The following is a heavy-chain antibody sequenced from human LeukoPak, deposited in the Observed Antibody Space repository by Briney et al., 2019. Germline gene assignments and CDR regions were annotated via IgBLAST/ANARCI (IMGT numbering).Heavy chain of an antibody. V-gene: IGHV3-48*01. J-gene: IGHJ4*02. CDR2: ITADSRGI. Sequence: GGSLRLSCAASGFTFSSYTMNWVRQAPGKGLEWVSYITADSRGIYYADSVKGRFTISRDNAKSSLYLQLNSLRAEDTAVYYCARVKGYCGGDCYSNDYWGQGTPVTVSA. D-gene: IGHD2-21*02. CDR1: GFTFSSYT. CDR3: ARVKGYCGGDCYSNDY.